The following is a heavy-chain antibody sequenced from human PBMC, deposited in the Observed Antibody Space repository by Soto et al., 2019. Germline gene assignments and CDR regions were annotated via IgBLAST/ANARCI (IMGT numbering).Heavy chain of an antibody. CDR1: GGSISSYY. D-gene: IGHD5-18*01. Sequence: SETLSLTCTVSGGSISSYYWSWFRQSPWKRMEWIGYVHHSWGSSYNPSLQSRVATSLDTSKNQFSLKLSSVTAADTAVYYCASNSYGYTFYDYWGQGTLVTVSS. CDR3: ASNSYGYTFYDY. V-gene: IGHV4-59*08. J-gene: IGHJ4*02. CDR2: VHHSWGS.